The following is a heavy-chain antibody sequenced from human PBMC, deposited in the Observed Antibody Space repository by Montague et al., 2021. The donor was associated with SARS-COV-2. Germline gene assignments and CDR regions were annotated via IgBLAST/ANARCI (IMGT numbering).Heavy chain of an antibody. CDR1: GGSINSSSYY. CDR2: IYYSGST. Sequence: SETLSLTCTVSGGSINSSSYYWGWIRQSPGKGLEWIGSIYYSGSTYHNPSLKGRVTMSVDTSKNQFSLKLSSVTAADTAVYYCARRDLRWRRWGYYDYWGQGTLVTVSS. J-gene: IGHJ4*02. D-gene: IGHD5-12*01. V-gene: IGHV4-39*01. CDR3: ARRDLRWRRWGYYDY.